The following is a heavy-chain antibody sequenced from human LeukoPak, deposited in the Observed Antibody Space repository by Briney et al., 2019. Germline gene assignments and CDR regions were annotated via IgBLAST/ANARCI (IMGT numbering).Heavy chain of an antibody. CDR1: GGSLTRGGYY. D-gene: IGHD6-13*01. J-gene: IGHJ4*02. CDR2: IYYTGST. Sequence: KSSETLSLTCTVSGGSLTRGGYYWSWVRQHPGKGLEWVGYIYYTGSTYYNPSLESRLTISMDTSKNHLSLKLSFVTAADTAIYYCVKTAGRDGLAPPYRGPGILVTVSS. V-gene: IGHV4-31*03. CDR3: VKTAGRDGLAPPY.